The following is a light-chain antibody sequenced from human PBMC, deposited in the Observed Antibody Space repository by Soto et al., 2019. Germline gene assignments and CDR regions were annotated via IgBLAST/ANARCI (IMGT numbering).Light chain of an antibody. J-gene: IGLJ1*01. Sequence: QSVLTQPPSASGTPGQRVTISCSGSSSNIGSNYVYWYQQLPGTAPKLLIYSNNQRPSGVPDRFSGSKSGTSASLAISGLRSEDGADYYCAAWDDSLSGYVFGGGAKVTVL. CDR1: SSNIGSNY. CDR2: SNN. V-gene: IGLV1-47*02. CDR3: AAWDDSLSGYV.